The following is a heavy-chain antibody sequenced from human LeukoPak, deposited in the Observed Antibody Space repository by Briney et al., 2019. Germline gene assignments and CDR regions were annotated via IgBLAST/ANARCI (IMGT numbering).Heavy chain of an antibody. Sequence: SETLSLTCTVSGGSISSYYWSWIRQPPGKGLEWIGYIYTSGSTNYNPSLKSRVTISVDTSKNQFSLKLSSVTAADTAVYYCARRGIVVVPAAEKFYYYYYMDVWGKGTTATVSS. CDR3: ARRGIVVVPAAEKFYYYYYMDV. CDR2: IYTSGST. CDR1: GGSISSYY. V-gene: IGHV4-4*09. D-gene: IGHD2-2*01. J-gene: IGHJ6*03.